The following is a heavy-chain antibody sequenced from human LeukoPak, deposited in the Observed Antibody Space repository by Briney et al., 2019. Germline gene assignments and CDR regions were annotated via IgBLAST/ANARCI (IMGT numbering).Heavy chain of an antibody. J-gene: IGHJ4*02. Sequence: PSETLTLTCAVYGGSFSGYYWSWIRQPPGKGLECIGEIHHSGSTNYNPSLKSRVTLSVATSKNQFSLKLSAVTAADTAVYYCARSRGWLQSHPLGYWGQGTLVTVSS. D-gene: IGHD5-24*01. CDR2: IHHSGST. CDR1: GGSFSGYY. CDR3: ARSRGWLQSHPLGY. V-gene: IGHV4-34*01.